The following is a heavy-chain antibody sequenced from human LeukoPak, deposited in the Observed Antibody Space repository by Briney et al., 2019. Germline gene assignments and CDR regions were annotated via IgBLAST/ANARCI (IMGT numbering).Heavy chain of an antibody. CDR1: RASISDNY. Sequence: SETLSLNCTVSRASISDNYWSWSRQPAGKALEWIGRTYTSGDTNYNPSLKSRASVSVDTSKNQFYLSLRYVTAADTAVYYCTIGGASGSLAHWGPGTLVTVSS. V-gene: IGHV4-4*07. CDR3: TIGGASGSLAH. CDR2: TYTSGDT. J-gene: IGHJ4*02. D-gene: IGHD6-13*01.